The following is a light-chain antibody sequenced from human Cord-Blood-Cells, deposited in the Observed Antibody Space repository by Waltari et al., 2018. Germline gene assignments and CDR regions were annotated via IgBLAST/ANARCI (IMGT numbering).Light chain of an antibody. CDR1: SLRSYY. Sequence: SSELTQDPAVSVALGQTVRITCQGASLRSYYASWYQQKPGQAPGLVIYGKNNRPSGIPDRFSGSSSGNTASLTITGAQAEDEADYYCNSRDSSGNHYVFGTGTKVTVL. CDR3: NSRDSSGNHYV. J-gene: IGLJ1*01. CDR2: GKN. V-gene: IGLV3-19*01.